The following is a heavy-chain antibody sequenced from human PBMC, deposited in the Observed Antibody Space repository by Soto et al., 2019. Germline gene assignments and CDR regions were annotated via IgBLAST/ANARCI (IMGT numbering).Heavy chain of an antibody. CDR1: GFTFSSYA. CDR2: ISGSGGST. V-gene: IGHV3-23*01. J-gene: IGHJ3*02. Sequence: GGSLRLSCAASGFTFSSYAMSWVRQAPGKGLEWVSAISGSGGSTYYADSVKGRFTISRDNSKNTLYLQMNSLRAEDTAVYYCAKDFGIVVVVAAHGAFDIWGQGTMVTVSS. D-gene: IGHD2-15*01. CDR3: AKDFGIVVVVAAHGAFDI.